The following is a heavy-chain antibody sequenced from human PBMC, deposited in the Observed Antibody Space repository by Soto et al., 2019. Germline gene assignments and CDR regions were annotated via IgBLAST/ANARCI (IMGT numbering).Heavy chain of an antibody. CDR2: IYPGDSDM. Sequence: PGESLKISCEGVGYSFTNHWIAWVRQMPGKGLEWMGAIYPGDSDMRYSPSFRGQVTMSVDKSINTAYLQWGSLKASDTAKYSCARLSRELWSGFDYWGQGTLLTVSS. CDR3: ARLSRELWSGFDY. V-gene: IGHV5-51*01. D-gene: IGHD3-3*01. J-gene: IGHJ4*02. CDR1: GYSFTNHW.